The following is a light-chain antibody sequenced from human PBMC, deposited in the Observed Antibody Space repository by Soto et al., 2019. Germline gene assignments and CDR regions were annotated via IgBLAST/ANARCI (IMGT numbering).Light chain of an antibody. CDR2: DVT. V-gene: IGLV2-14*01. CDR3: SSYTSNNAYV. CDR1: SSDVGGYNF. Sequence: SALTQPASVSGSPGQSITLSCTGTSSDVGGYNFVSWYQQHPGKAPKLIIYDVTHRPSGVSSRFSAFKSGNTASLTISGLQAEDEADYYCSSYTSNNAYVFGTGTRSPS. J-gene: IGLJ1*01.